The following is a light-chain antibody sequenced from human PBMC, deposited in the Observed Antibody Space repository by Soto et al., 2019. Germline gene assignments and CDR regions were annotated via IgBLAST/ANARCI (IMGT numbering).Light chain of an antibody. Sequence: DIVMTQSPDSLAVSLGERATINCKSSQSVVYSSNNKNYLAWYQQKPGQPPKLLIYWASTRESGVPDRFSGSGSGTDFPLTISSLQAEDVAVYYCQQYYSTPRTFGQGTKVEIK. CDR2: WAS. CDR1: QSVVYSSNNKNY. V-gene: IGKV4-1*01. J-gene: IGKJ1*01. CDR3: QQYYSTPRT.